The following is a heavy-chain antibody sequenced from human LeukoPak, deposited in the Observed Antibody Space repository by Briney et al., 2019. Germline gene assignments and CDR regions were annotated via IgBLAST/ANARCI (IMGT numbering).Heavy chain of an antibody. D-gene: IGHD3-9*01. CDR3: ARGYDILTGYSTQYYYYGMDV. CDR2: IIPIFGIA. Sequence: ASVKVSCKASGGTFSSYAISWVRQAPGQGLEWMGRIIPIFGIANYAQKFQGRVTITADKSTSTAYMELSSLRSEDTAMYYCARGYDILTGYSTQYYYYGMDVWGQGTTVTVSS. CDR1: GGTFSSYA. J-gene: IGHJ6*02. V-gene: IGHV1-69*04.